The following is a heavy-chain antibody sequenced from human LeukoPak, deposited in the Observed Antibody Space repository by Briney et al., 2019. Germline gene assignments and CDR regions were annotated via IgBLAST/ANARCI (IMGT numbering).Heavy chain of an antibody. CDR3: ARRYYYGSGSYYSAYNWFDP. Sequence: GESLKISCKGSGYSFTSYWIGWVRQMPGKGLEWMGIIYSGDSDTRYSPSFQGQVTISADKSISTAYLQWSSLKASDTAMYYCARRYYYGSGSYYSAYNWFDPWGQGTLVTVSS. J-gene: IGHJ5*02. CDR2: IYSGDSDT. D-gene: IGHD3-10*01. CDR1: GYSFTSYW. V-gene: IGHV5-51*01.